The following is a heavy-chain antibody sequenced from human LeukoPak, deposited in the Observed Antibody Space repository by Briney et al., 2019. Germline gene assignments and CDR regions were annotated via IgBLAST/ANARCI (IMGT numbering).Heavy chain of an antibody. V-gene: IGHV3-30*18. J-gene: IGHJ4*02. CDR3: AKDLDKDHYYDSSATFDY. D-gene: IGHD3-22*01. CDR1: GFTFSSYG. CDR2: ISYDGSNK. Sequence: GGSLRLSCAASGFTFSSYGMHWVRQAPGKGLEWVAVISYDGSNKYYADSVKGRFTISRDNSKNTLYLQMNSLRAEDTAVYYCAKDLDKDHYYDSSATFDYWGQGTLVTVSS.